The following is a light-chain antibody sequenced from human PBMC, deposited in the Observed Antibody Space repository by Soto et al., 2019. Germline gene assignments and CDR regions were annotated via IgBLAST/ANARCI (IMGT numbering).Light chain of an antibody. V-gene: IGKV3-20*01. CDR2: DAS. CDR3: QQFSSYPLT. J-gene: IGKJ4*01. Sequence: EFMLTQSPGTLSLSQGERATLSCRARQTVRNNYLSWYQQKPGQAPRLLIHDASSRATGIPKRFSGGGSGTVFTLTISRLEPEDFAVYYCQQFSSYPLTFGGGTKVDIK. CDR1: QTVRNNY.